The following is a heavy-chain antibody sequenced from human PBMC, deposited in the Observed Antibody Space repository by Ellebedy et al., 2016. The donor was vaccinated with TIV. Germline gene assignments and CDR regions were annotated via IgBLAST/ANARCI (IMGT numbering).Heavy chain of an antibody. CDR1: GYTFALYT. CDR2: INTDTGNT. CDR3: AKDRGGTGDVDY. D-gene: IGHD3-16*01. V-gene: IGHV1-3*04. Sequence: AASVKVSCKASGYTFALYTTHWVRQAPGQRPDWPGCINTDTGNTEYSQNFQGRVTFTTDTAASTVYMSLGSLGSEDTAVYYCAKDRGGTGDVDYWGQGTLVTVSS. J-gene: IGHJ4*02.